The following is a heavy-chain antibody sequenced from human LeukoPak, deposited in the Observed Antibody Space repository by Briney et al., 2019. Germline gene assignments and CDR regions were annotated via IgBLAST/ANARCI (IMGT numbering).Heavy chain of an antibody. CDR2: INPNSGGT. CDR3: ARAQVEYCSGGRCYSGY. J-gene: IGHJ4*02. V-gene: IGHV1-2*02. Sequence: GASVKVSCKASVYTFTGYYINWGRQAPGQGLEWMGWINPNSGGTNCAHKFWGRVTMTRDTAISTAYMELSRLRSDDTAVYYCARAQVEYCSGGRCYSGYWGQGTLVTVSS. D-gene: IGHD2-15*01. CDR1: VYTFTGYY.